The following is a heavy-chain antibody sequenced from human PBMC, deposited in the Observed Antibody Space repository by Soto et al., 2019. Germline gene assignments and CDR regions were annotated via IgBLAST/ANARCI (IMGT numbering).Heavy chain of an antibody. Sequence: QLQLQESGPGLVKPSETLSLTCTVSGGSISSSSYYWGWIRQPPGTGLEWIESIYYSGSTYYNPSLKSRVTISVDTSKNQFSLKLSSVTAADTAVYYCARRLSIAARPFDYWGQGTLVTVSS. V-gene: IGHV4-39*01. D-gene: IGHD6-6*01. CDR2: IYYSGST. CDR1: GGSISSSSYY. J-gene: IGHJ4*02. CDR3: ARRLSIAARPFDY.